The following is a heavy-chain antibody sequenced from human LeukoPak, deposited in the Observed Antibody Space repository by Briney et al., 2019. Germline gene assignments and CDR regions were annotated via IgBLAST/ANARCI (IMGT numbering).Heavy chain of an antibody. J-gene: IGHJ4*02. CDR1: GFSFSTYW. CDR3: ASSHDSSGND. CDR2: IRYDGAYK. D-gene: IGHD3-22*01. Sequence: PGGSLRLSCVASGFSFSTYWMAWIRQAPGKGLEWVANIRYDGAYKFYAGSVKGRFTISRDNAKNSPFLEMHSLRADDTAVYFCASSHDSSGNDWGQGTLVTVSS. V-gene: IGHV3-7*01.